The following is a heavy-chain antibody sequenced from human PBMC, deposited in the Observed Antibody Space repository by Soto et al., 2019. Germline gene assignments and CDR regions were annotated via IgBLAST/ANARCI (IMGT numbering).Heavy chain of an antibody. Sequence: PGGSLRLSCAASGFTFSSYSMNWVRQAPGKGLEWVSSISSSSSYIYYADSVKGRFTISRDNAKNSLYLQMNSLRAEDTAVYYCARDGLQARTHYYYYGMDVWGQGTTVTVSS. CDR1: GFTFSSYS. V-gene: IGHV3-21*01. CDR3: ARDGLQARTHYYYYGMDV. J-gene: IGHJ6*02. D-gene: IGHD4-4*01. CDR2: ISSSSSYI.